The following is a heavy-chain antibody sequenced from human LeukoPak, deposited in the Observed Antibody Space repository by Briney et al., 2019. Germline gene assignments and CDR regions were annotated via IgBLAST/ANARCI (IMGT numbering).Heavy chain of an antibody. CDR2: MNPNSGNT. CDR3: ARGKGYCSGGSCFWGNWFDP. CDR1: GYTFTSYD. D-gene: IGHD2-15*01. Sequence: ASVKVSXKASGYTFTSYDINWVRQATGQGLEWMGWMNPNSGNTGYAQKFQGRVTITRNTSISTAYMELSSLRSEDTAVYYCARGKGYCSGGSCFWGNWFDPWGQGTLVTVSS. V-gene: IGHV1-8*03. J-gene: IGHJ5*02.